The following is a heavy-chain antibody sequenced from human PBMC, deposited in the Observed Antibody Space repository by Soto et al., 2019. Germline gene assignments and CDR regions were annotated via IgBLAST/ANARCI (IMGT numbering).Heavy chain of an antibody. CDR2: IIPIFTTT. CDR3: ARDLRDIVLVPAATYYYYYYGMDV. CDR1: GGTFSNHA. J-gene: IGHJ6*02. D-gene: IGHD2-2*01. Sequence: GASVKVSCKAPGGTFSNHAINWVRQAPGQGLEWMGRIIPIFTTTNYAQKFQGRVTMTADESTITAYMELSSLRSDDTAVYYCARDLRDIVLVPAATYYYYYYGMDVWG. V-gene: IGHV1-69*13.